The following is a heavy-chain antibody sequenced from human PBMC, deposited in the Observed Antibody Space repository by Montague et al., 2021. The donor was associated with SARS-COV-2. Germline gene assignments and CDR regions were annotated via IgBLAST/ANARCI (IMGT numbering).Heavy chain of an antibody. J-gene: IGHJ6*03. CDR1: GGSFSGYY. CDR3: ARLRDGVVPSPILGVGPYYSYYYMDV. CDR2: INHSGST. D-gene: IGHD3-10*01. Sequence: SETLSLTCAVYGGSFSGYYWSWIRQPPGKGLEWIGEINHSGSTNYSPSLKSRLTISADTSKNQFSLKLTSVAAADTAVYYCARLRDGVVPSPILGVGPYYSYYYMDVWGRGTTVTVSS. V-gene: IGHV4-34*01.